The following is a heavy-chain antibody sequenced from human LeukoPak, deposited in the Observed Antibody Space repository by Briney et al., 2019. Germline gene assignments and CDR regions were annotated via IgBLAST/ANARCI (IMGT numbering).Heavy chain of an antibody. Sequence: GSLRLSCAASGFTFSSYAMSWIRQPPGKGLEWIGCIYYSGSTNYNPSLKSRVTISVDTSKNQFSLKVSSVTAADTAVYYCARGNSYFDYWGQGTLVTVSS. J-gene: IGHJ4*02. CDR3: ARGNSYFDY. V-gene: IGHV4-59*01. CDR2: IYYSGST. CDR1: GFTFSSYA.